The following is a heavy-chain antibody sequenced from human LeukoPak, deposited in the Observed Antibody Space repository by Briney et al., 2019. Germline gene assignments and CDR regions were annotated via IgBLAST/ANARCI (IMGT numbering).Heavy chain of an antibody. V-gene: IGHV4-59*08. D-gene: IGHD1-26*01. Sequence: SETLSLTCTVSGGSIRSNDWSWIRQTPGKGLEWIAYINYSGNTNNNPSLKSRVTISVDTSKSQFSLKLSSVTAADTAVYYCARHGQDNGNFYAHFDYWGQGTLVTVSS. CDR1: GGSIRSND. J-gene: IGHJ4*02. CDR3: ARHGQDNGNFYAHFDY. CDR2: INYSGNT.